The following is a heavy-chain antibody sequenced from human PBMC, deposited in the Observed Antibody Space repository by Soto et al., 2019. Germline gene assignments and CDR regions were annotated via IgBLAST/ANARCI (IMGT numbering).Heavy chain of an antibody. Sequence: GASVKVSCKASGYTFTAYYMHWVRQAPGQGLEWMGWISPTSGGTNYAQKFQGRATMTRETSISTAYMELSRLRSDDTAVYYCATASCRGDCHFDYLGQGTLVTVSS. J-gene: IGHJ4*02. CDR2: ISPTSGGT. V-gene: IGHV1-2*02. CDR3: ATASCRGDCHFDY. CDR1: GYTFTAYY. D-gene: IGHD2-21*02.